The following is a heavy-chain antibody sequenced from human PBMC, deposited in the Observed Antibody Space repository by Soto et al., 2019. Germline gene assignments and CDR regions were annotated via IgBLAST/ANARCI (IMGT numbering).Heavy chain of an antibody. D-gene: IGHD3-9*01. CDR3: SRDDSDWFFN. J-gene: IGHJ4*02. CDR1: GDSISNSRFY. CDR2: IYHTGNA. V-gene: IGHV4-39*01. Sequence: SETLSLTCSVSGDSISNSRFYWAWIRQPPGEGLEWIGSIYHTGNAYYNPSLKSRVTISVDTSKNQFSLKLTSVTAADAALYYCSRDDSDWFFNWGRGTLVTVSS.